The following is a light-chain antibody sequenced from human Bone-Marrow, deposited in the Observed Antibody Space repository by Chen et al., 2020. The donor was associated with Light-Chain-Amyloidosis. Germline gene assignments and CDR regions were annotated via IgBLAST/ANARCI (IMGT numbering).Light chain of an antibody. Sequence: QSALTQPASVSGSPGQSITISSTGTSSDVGGDNHVSWYQQHPDNTPKLMIYEVTNRATWVPDRFSCSKSDNTASLTISGLQTEDDADYFCSSYTITNTLVFGSGTSVTVL. CDR2: EVT. CDR3: SSYTITNTLV. J-gene: IGLJ1*01. V-gene: IGLV2-14*01. CDR1: SSDVGGDNH.